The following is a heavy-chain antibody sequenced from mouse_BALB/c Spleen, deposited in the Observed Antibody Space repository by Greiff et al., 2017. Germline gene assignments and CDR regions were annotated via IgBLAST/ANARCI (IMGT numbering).Heavy chain of an antibody. CDR1: GFTFTDYY. CDR2: IRNKANGYTT. Sequence: EVQLVESGGGLVQPGGSLRLSCATSGFTFTDYYMSWVRQPPGKALEWLGFIRNKANGYTTEYSASVKGRFTISRDNSQSILYLQMNTLRAEDSATYYCARDGPYYGNPYAMDYWGQGTSVTVSS. D-gene: IGHD2-10*01. J-gene: IGHJ4*01. CDR3: ARDGPYYGNPYAMDY. V-gene: IGHV7-3*02.